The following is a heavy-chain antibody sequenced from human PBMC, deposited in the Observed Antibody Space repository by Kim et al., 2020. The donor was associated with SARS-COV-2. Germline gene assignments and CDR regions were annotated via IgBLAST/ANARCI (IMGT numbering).Heavy chain of an antibody. V-gene: IGHV3-9*01. CDR1: GINVDNYA. Sequence: GGSLRLSCEGSGINVDNYAIHWVRQAPGKGLEWVSGVTWSGLPIDYADSVKGRFTVSRDSAKNSLYLQMSSLTPEDTALYYCVREGLRDCHTWLDYWGQG. J-gene: IGHJ4*02. CDR2: VTWSGLPI. D-gene: IGHD2-21*01. CDR3: VREGLRDCHTWLDY.